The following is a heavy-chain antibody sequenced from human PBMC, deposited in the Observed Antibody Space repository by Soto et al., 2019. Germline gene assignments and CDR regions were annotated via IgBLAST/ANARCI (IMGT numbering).Heavy chain of an antibody. J-gene: IGHJ3*02. Sequence: QVQLVQSGAEVKKPGASVKVSCKASGYTFTSYGISWVRQAPGQGLELMGWISAYNGNTNYAQKLQGEANMTPDTSTSTAYMQLRSLRSDDTSVYYCATSFRAHDAFDIWGQGTMVTVSS. CDR3: ATSFRAHDAFDI. CDR2: ISAYNGNT. V-gene: IGHV1-18*01. CDR1: GYTFTSYG. D-gene: IGHD2-21*01.